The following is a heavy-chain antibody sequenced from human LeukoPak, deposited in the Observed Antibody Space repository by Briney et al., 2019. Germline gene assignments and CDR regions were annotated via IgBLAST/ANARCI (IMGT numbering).Heavy chain of an antibody. CDR2: ISGSGGST. V-gene: IGHV3-23*01. Sequence: GGSLRLSCAASGFTFSSYAMSWVRQAPGKGLEWVSAISGSGGSTYYADSVKGRFTISRDNSKNTLYLQMNSLRAEDTAVYYCAKAGYGRDWRTGVDHWGQGTLVTVSS. D-gene: IGHD5-12*01. J-gene: IGHJ4*02. CDR1: GFTFSSYA. CDR3: AKAGYGRDWRTGVDH.